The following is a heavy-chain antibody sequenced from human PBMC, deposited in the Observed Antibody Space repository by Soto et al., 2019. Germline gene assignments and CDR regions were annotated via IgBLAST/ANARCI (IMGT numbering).Heavy chain of an antibody. CDR3: ARLDGEAARFWDLA. CDR1: GGSVSSGSYY. V-gene: IGHV4-61*01. Sequence: PSETLFLTCTVSGGSVSSGSYYWSWIRQPPEKGLEWIGYIYYSGSTNYNPSLKSRVTISVDTSKNQFSLKLSSVTAADTAVYYCARLDGEAARFWDLAWGQGTLVTVSS. J-gene: IGHJ1*01. CDR2: IYYSGST. D-gene: IGHD2-15*01.